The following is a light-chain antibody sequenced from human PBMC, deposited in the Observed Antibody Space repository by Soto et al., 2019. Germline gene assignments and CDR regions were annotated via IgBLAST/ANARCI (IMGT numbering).Light chain of an antibody. V-gene: IGKV3-20*01. CDR1: QSVSSNY. J-gene: IGKJ1*01. Sequence: EIVLTQSPGTLSLSPGERATLSCRASQSVSSNYLAWYQQKPGQAPRLLIYGASSRATGIPDRFSGSGSGTDFTLTISRLEPEDFAVYYCQQHYNWPRTFGQGTKVDI. CDR3: QQHYNWPRT. CDR2: GAS.